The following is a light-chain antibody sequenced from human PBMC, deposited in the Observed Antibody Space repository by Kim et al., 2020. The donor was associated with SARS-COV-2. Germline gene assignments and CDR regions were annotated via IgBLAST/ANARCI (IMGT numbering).Light chain of an antibody. CDR2: EDN. J-gene: IGLJ3*02. CDR3: QSYDSSNQV. Sequence: KTVTITCTRSSGSIASNHVQGYQQRPGSSPTTVIYEDNQRPSGVPDRFSGSIDSSSNSVSLTISGLKTEDEADYYCQSYDSSNQVFGGGTQLTVL. V-gene: IGLV6-57*01. CDR1: SGSIASNH.